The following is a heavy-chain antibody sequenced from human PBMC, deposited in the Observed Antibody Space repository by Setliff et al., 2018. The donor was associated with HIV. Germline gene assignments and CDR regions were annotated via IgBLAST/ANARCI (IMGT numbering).Heavy chain of an antibody. Sequence: PGWSLRLSCAASGFTFSSYAMSWVRQAPGKGLEWVSGISASGGSTYSADSVKGRFTISRDNSKNTLFLQMNSLRAEDTAVYYCAKDNTWIPNGFDYWGQGTLVTVSS. CDR2: ISASGGST. V-gene: IGHV3-23*01. J-gene: IGHJ4*02. D-gene: IGHD5-18*01. CDR1: GFTFSSYA. CDR3: AKDNTWIPNGFDY.